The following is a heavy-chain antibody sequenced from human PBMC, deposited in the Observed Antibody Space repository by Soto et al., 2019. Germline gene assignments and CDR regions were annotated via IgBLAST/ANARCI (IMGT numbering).Heavy chain of an antibody. CDR1: GFTFNTYN. V-gene: IGHV3-21*01. Sequence: EVQLVESGGGLVKPGASLRLSCAASGFTFNTYNMNWARQAPGKGLEWVSAISGSSSYIFYADSVKGRFTISRDNAKNSLYLQMNSLRAEDTAVYYCARGGVEGIAVRQTDYWGQGTLVTVSS. D-gene: IGHD6-6*01. CDR2: ISGSSSYI. J-gene: IGHJ4*02. CDR3: ARGGVEGIAVRQTDY.